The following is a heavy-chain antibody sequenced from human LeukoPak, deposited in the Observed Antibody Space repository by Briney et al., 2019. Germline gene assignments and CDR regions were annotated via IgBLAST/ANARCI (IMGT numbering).Heavy chain of an antibody. D-gene: IGHD6-19*01. Sequence: GGSLRLSCEPSRLTLTYYLMGWARQAPGKELEMVANRNPDGSEAYDVGSWTGRIIISRDNDKKSVVLQMNSLRVEETAVYHCVRWGVEAGMDHWGQGTLVTVSA. CDR3: VRWGVEAGMDH. V-gene: IGHV3-7*01. CDR2: RNPDGSEA. J-gene: IGHJ4*02. CDR1: RLTLTYYL.